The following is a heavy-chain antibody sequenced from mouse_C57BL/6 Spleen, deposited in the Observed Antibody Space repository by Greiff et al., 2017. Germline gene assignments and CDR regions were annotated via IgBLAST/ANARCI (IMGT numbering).Heavy chain of an antibody. Sequence: EVQLQQSGPELVKPGASVKISCKASGYSFTDYNMNWVKQSNGQSLEWIGVINPNYGTTSYNQKFKGKATLTVDQSSSTAYMQLNSLTSEDSADYACARSGAQATYFDYWGQGTTLTVSS. J-gene: IGHJ2*01. CDR3: ARSGAQATYFDY. D-gene: IGHD3-2*02. CDR1: GYSFTDYN. CDR2: INPNYGTT. V-gene: IGHV1-39*01.